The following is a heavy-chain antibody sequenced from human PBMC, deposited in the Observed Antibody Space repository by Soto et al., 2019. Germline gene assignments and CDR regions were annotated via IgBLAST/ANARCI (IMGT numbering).Heavy chain of an antibody. CDR3: ARYYDFWSGYQYYYMDV. Sequence: QVQLQESGPGLVKPSETLSLTCTVSGGSISSYYWSWIRQPPGKGLEWIGYIYYSGSTNYNPSLKSRVTISADTSKNQFSLKLSSVTAADTAVYYCARYYDFWSGYQYYYMDVWGKGTTVTVSS. CDR2: IYYSGST. D-gene: IGHD3-3*01. CDR1: GGSISSYY. V-gene: IGHV4-59*01. J-gene: IGHJ6*03.